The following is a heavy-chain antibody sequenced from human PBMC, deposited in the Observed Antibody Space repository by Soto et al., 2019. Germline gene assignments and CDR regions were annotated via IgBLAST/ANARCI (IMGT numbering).Heavy chain of an antibody. CDR1: GGSFSGYY. V-gene: IGHV4-34*01. Sequence: SETLSLTCAVYGGSFSGYYWSWIRQPPGKGLEWIGEINHSGSTNYNPSLKGRVTISVDTSKNQFSPKLSSVTAADTAVYYCARGAGGYSYGYRFDYWGQGTLVTVSS. CDR3: ARGAGGYSYGYRFDY. J-gene: IGHJ4*02. D-gene: IGHD5-18*01. CDR2: INHSGST.